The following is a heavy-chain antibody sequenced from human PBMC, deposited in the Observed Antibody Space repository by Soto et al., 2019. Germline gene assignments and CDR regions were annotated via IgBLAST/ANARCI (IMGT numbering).Heavy chain of an antibody. Sequence: GWSLRLSCAASGFTFSSYAMHLVRQAPGKGLEWVAVISYDGSNKYYADSVKGRFTISRDNSKNTLYLQMNSLRAEDTAVYYCARDGGSSSYYGMEVWGQGTKVTVS. J-gene: IGHJ6*02. V-gene: IGHV3-30-3*01. CDR1: GFTFSSYA. CDR3: ARDGGSSSYYGMEV. CDR2: ISYDGSNK. D-gene: IGHD6-6*01.